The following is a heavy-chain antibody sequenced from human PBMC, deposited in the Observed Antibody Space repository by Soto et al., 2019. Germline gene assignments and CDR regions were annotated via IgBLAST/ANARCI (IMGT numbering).Heavy chain of an antibody. J-gene: IGHJ4*02. CDR3: AREFLRGIGDY. CDR2: ISSSSSYI. CDR1: GFTFSSYS. Sequence: EVQLVESGGGLVKPGGSLRLSCAASGFTFSSYSMNWVRQAPGKGLEWVSSISSSSSYIYYADSVKGRFTISRDNAKNSLYLQMSSLRAEDTAVYDCAREFLRGIGDYWGQGTLVTVSS. V-gene: IGHV3-21*01. D-gene: IGHD6-13*01.